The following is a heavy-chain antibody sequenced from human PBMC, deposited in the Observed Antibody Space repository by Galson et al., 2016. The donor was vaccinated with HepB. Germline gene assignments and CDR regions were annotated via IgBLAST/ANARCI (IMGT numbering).Heavy chain of an antibody. V-gene: IGHV3-30*03. J-gene: IGHJ4*02. CDR3: AHADDSGNYFAY. D-gene: IGHD3-10*01. CDR1: GFTFSAYG. Sequence: SLRLSCAASGFTFSAYGMHWVRQAPGKGLEWVAVISFDGSKKYYAYSVKGRFTISRDNSKKKVYLQMNSLRAEDTAVYSCAHADDSGNYFAYWGLGTLVTVSS. CDR2: ISFDGSKK.